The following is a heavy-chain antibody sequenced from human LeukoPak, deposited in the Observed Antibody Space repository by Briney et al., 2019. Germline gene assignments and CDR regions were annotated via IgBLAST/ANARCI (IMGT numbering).Heavy chain of an antibody. J-gene: IGHJ2*01. Sequence: SETLSLTCTVSGGSISSSSYYWSWIRQPPGKGLEWVGHIHYSGNTDYNPSLKSRVTISLDVSKNQFFLRLSSVTAADTAVYYCARAGGVTTAPLDLDIWGRGTLVTVSA. D-gene: IGHD4-17*01. CDR2: IHYSGNT. V-gene: IGHV4-61*01. CDR1: GGSISSSSYY. CDR3: ARAGGVTTAPLDLDI.